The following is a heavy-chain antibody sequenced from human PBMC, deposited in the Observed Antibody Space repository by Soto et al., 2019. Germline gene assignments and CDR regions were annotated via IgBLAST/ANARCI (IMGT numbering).Heavy chain of an antibody. CDR2: IFRNGDT. Sequence: QLQLQESGPGLVKPWETLSLTCTVSGDSISRSNYYWAWIRQPPGKGPEWVGSIFRNGDTYKTPSLKSRVTSFVDTSSDEFSLKLSSVTAADTAVYYCARGGQYYDMSIYYFDIWGQGILVTVSS. V-gene: IGHV4-39*01. CDR3: ARGGQYYDMSIYYFDI. J-gene: IGHJ4*02. CDR1: GDSISRSNYY. D-gene: IGHD3-16*01.